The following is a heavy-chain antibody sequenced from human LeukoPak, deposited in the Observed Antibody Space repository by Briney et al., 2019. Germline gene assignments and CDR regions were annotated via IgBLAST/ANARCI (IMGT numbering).Heavy chain of an antibody. Sequence: PSETLSLTCAVYGGSFSGYYWSWIRQPAGKGLEWIGRIYTSGSTNYNPSLKSRVTISVDTSKNQFSLKLSSVTAADTAVYYCASGRGATTVAYQNYYYYYYMDVWGKGTTVTISS. CDR3: ASGRGATTVAYQNYYYYYYMDV. CDR1: GGSFSGYY. CDR2: IYTSGST. V-gene: IGHV4-59*10. J-gene: IGHJ6*03. D-gene: IGHD1-26*01.